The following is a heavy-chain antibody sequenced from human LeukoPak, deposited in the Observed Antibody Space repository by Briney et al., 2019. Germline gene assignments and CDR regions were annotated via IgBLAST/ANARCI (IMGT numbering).Heavy chain of an antibody. D-gene: IGHD3-22*01. CDR1: GFTFSSYA. Sequence: GGSLRLSCAASGFTFSSYAMSWVRQAPGKGLEWVSAISASGGSTYYADSVKGRFTISRDNSKNTLYLQMNSLYYCAKLLYYYDSSQPYWGQGTLVTVSS. CDR3: DSSQPY. J-gene: IGHJ4*02. V-gene: IGHV3-23*01. CDR2: ISASGGST.